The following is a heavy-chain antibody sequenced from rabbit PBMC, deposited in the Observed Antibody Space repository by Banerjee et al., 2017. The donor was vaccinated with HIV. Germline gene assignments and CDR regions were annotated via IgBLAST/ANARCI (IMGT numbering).Heavy chain of an antibody. J-gene: IGHJ4*01. Sequence: QSLEESGGDLVKPGASLTLTCKTSGFTLINYWICWVRQAPGKGLEWIACIYTGDGNTHYASWAKGRFTISKTSSTVDLKMTSLTAADTATYFCARDLAGVIGWNFNFWGQGTLVTVS. CDR3: ARDLAGVIGWNFNF. CDR2: IYTGDGNT. CDR1: GFTLINYW. V-gene: IGHV1S40*01. D-gene: IGHD4-1*01.